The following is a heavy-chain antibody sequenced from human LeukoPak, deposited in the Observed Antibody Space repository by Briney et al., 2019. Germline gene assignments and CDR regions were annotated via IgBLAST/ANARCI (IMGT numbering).Heavy chain of an antibody. J-gene: IGHJ4*02. Sequence: SETLSLTCTVSGGSISSFYWSWIRQPPGKGLEWIGYIYYSGSTNYNPSLKSRVAISVDTSKNQFSLKLSSVTAGDTAVYYCARGYGRDGYRTLDYWGQGTLVTVSS. CDR2: IYYSGST. V-gene: IGHV4-59*01. D-gene: IGHD5-24*01. CDR3: ARGYGRDGYRTLDY. CDR1: GGSISSFY.